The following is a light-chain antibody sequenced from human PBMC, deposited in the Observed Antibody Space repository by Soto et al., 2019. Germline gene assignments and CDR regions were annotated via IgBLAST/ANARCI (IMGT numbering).Light chain of an antibody. V-gene: IGLV2-14*01. CDR1: SSDVGGYDY. CDR3: SSYTVSSTSHVV. CDR2: EVS. J-gene: IGLJ2*01. Sequence: QSVLTQPASVSGSPGQSITISCTGTSSDVGGYDYVSWYQHHPGKAPKLMIYEVSTRPSGVSNRFSGSKSGNTASLTISGLQAEDEADYYCSSYTVSSTSHVVFGGGTNLTVL.